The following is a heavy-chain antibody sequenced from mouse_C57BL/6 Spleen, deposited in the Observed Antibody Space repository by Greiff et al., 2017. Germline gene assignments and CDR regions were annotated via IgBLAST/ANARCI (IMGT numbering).Heavy chain of an antibody. CDR3: ARHPGTYWDFDV. D-gene: IGHD4-1*01. V-gene: IGHV5-15*01. J-gene: IGHJ1*03. CDR1: GFTFSDYG. Sequence: EVMLVESGGGLVQPGGSLKLSCAASGFTFSDYGMAWVRQAPRKGPEWVAFISNLAYSIYYADTVTGRFTISRENAKNTLYLEMSSLRSEDTAMYYCARHPGTYWDFDVWGTGTTVTVSS. CDR2: ISNLAYSI.